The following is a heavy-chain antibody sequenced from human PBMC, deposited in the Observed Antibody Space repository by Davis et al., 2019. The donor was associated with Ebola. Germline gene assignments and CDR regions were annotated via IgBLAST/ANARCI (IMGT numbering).Heavy chain of an antibody. CDR3: ARLSTMVQGVTTHYYYYYGMDV. CDR2: IYHSGST. V-gene: IGHV4-59*04. J-gene: IGHJ6*02. D-gene: IGHD3-10*01. Sequence: MPSETLSLTCAVYGGSISSYYWSWIRQPPGKGLEWIGYIYHSGSTYYNPSLKSRVTISVDTSKNQFSLKLSSVTAADTAVYYCARLSTMVQGVTTHYYYYYGMDVWGQGTTVTVSS. CDR1: GGSISSYY.